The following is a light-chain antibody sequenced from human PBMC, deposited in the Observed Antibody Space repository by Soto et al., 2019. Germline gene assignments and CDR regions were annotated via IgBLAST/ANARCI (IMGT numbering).Light chain of an antibody. CDR3: QQYNNWPPP. Sequence: EIVMTQSPAALSVSPGERATLSCRASQSVGNNLAWYQQKPGQAPRLLIYAASTRATGIPARFSGSGSGTEFTLTISSLESEDFAVYYCQQYNNWPPPFGGGTKVEIK. J-gene: IGKJ4*01. CDR1: QSVGNN. CDR2: AAS. V-gene: IGKV3-15*01.